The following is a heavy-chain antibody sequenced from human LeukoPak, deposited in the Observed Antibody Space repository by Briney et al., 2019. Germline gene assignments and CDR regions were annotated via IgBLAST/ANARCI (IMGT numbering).Heavy chain of an antibody. CDR2: INHSGST. CDR3: ARVRSSSWYNCYCYGMDV. V-gene: IGHV4-34*01. D-gene: IGHD6-13*01. CDR1: GGSFSGYY. J-gene: IGHJ6*04. Sequence: PSETLSLTCAVYGGSFSGYYWSWIRQPPGKGLEWIGEINHSGSTNYNPSLKSRVTMSVDTSKNQFSLKLSSVAAADTAVYYCARVRSSSWYNCYCYGMDVWGEGATATVSS.